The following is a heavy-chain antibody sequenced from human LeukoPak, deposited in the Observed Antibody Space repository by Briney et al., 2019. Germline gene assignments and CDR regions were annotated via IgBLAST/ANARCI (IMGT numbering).Heavy chain of an antibody. V-gene: IGHV3-30*18. Sequence: PGGSLRLSCAASGFTFSSYGMHWVRQAPGKGLEWVAVISYDGSIKYYADSVKGRFTISRDSSKNTLYLEMNSLKAEDTAMYYCAKKLAAGGTGSAFDIWGQGTMVTVAS. CDR3: AKKLAAGGTGSAFDI. CDR1: GFTFSSYG. CDR2: ISYDGSIK. D-gene: IGHD6-13*01. J-gene: IGHJ3*02.